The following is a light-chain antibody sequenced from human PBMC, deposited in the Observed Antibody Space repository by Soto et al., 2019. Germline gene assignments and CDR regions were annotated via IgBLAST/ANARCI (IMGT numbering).Light chain of an antibody. CDR3: QQYGSSPGT. J-gene: IGKJ2*02. CDR2: GAS. V-gene: IGKV3-20*01. CDR1: QSVSSNF. Sequence: EIVLTQSPGTLSLSPGERATLSCRASQSVSSNFLAWYQQKPGQAPKLLISGASSRATGIPDRFSGSGSGTDFTLTISRLETEDLALYSCQQYGSSPGTFGQGTKLEIK.